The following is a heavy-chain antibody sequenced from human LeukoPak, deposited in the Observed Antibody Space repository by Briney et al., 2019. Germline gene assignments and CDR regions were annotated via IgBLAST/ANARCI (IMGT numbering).Heavy chain of an antibody. Sequence: SETLSLTCAVYGGSFSGYYWSWIRQPPGKGLEWSGEINHSGSTNYNPSLKSRVTISVDTSKNQFSLKLSSVTAADTAVYYCARGRGDFWSGYRVPPFDPWGQGTLVTVSS. V-gene: IGHV4-34*01. CDR2: INHSGST. CDR3: ARGRGDFWSGYRVPPFDP. CDR1: GGSFSGYY. J-gene: IGHJ5*02. D-gene: IGHD3-3*01.